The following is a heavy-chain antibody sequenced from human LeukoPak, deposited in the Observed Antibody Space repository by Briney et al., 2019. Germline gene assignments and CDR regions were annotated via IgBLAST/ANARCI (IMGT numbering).Heavy chain of an antibody. CDR2: IKQDGSDQ. CDR3: PRRLDRSGLSGY. J-gene: IGHJ4*02. CDR1: GFTFSNYW. D-gene: IGHD3-10*01. V-gene: IGHV3-7*01. Sequence: PGGSLRLSCAASGFTFSNYWMSWVRQAPGKGLGWVANIKQDGSDQYYVDSVKGRFTISRDNAKNSLYLQMNSLRAEDTAIYYCPRRLDRSGLSGYWGQGTLVTVSS.